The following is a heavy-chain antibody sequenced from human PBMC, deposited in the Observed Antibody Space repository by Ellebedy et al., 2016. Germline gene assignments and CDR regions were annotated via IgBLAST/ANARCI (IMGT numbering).Heavy chain of an antibody. CDR1: GGSVSSGSYY. J-gene: IGHJ4*02. V-gene: IGHV4-39*01. Sequence: SETLSLTXTVSGGSVSSGSYYWSWIRQPPGKGLEWIGYIYYSGSTYYNPSLKSRVTISVDTSKNQFSLKLSSVTAADTAVYYCASTSSSWSGWGQGTLVTVSS. D-gene: IGHD6-6*01. CDR2: IYYSGST. CDR3: ASTSSSWSG.